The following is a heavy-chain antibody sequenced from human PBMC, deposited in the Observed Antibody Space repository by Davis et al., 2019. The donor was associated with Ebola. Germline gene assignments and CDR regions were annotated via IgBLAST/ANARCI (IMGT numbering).Heavy chain of an antibody. Sequence: GGSLRLSCAASGFTFSSYGMHWVRQAPGKGLEWVAVISYDGSNKYYADSVKGRFTISRDNAKNSLYLQMNSLRAEDTAVYYCAREVVVAAPDYWGQGTLVTVSS. CDR1: GFTFSSYG. D-gene: IGHD2-15*01. CDR2: ISYDGSNK. J-gene: IGHJ4*02. CDR3: AREVVVAAPDY. V-gene: IGHV3-30*03.